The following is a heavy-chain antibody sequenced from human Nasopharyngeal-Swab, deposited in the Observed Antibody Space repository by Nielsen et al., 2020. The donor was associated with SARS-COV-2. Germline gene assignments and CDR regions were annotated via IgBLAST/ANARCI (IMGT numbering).Heavy chain of an antibody. CDR2: IRQDESEK. J-gene: IGHJ4*02. D-gene: IGHD6-19*01. CDR1: GFTFSTYW. CDR3: ARLLEVGGTPLDY. Sequence: LKISCEASGFTFSTYWMSWVRQAPGKGLEWVANIRQDESEKYYVDSVKGRFTISRDNAKNSLFLQMNSLRVADTAVYYCARLLEVGGTPLDYWGQGTLVSVSS. V-gene: IGHV3-7*01.